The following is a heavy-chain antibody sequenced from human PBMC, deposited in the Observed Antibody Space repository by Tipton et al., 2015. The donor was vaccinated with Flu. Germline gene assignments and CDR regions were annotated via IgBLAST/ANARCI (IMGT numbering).Heavy chain of an antibody. D-gene: IGHD6-19*01. Sequence: TLSLTCTVSGGSISSYYWSWIRQPPGKGLEWIGYIYYSGSTNYNPSLKSRVTISVDTSKNQFSLKLSSATAADTAVYYCARAKAVASPLYNWFDPWGQGTLVTVSS. CDR2: IYYSGST. V-gene: IGHV4-59*01. CDR1: GGSISSYY. J-gene: IGHJ5*02. CDR3: ARAKAVASPLYNWFDP.